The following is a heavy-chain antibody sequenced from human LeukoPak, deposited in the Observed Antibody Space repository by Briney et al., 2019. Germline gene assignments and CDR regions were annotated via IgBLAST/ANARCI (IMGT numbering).Heavy chain of an antibody. Sequence: PGGSLRLSCAASGFTFTNYAMTWVRQAPGKGLEWVSVIGASGADKYYSDSVKGRFTVSRDNPQNTLFLHISSLRAEGTAVYFCARRPRDTSYYLGAFHDWGQGTTVTVSS. J-gene: IGHJ3*01. CDR3: ARRPRDTSYYLGAFHD. D-gene: IGHD3-22*01. V-gene: IGHV3-23*01. CDR1: GFTFTNYA. CDR2: IGASGADK.